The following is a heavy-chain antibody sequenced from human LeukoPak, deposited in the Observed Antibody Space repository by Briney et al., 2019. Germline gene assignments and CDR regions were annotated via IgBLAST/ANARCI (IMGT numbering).Heavy chain of an antibody. CDR3: ARHDFWSGSHY. D-gene: IGHD3-3*01. V-gene: IGHV1-46*01. CDR2: INPSGGST. J-gene: IGHJ4*02. CDR1: GYTFTSYY. Sequence: ASVKVSCKASGYTFTSYYMHWVRQAPGQGLEWMGIINPSGGSTSYAQKFQGGVTMTRDTSTSTVYMELSSLRSEDTAMYYCARHDFWSGSHYWGQGTLVTVSS.